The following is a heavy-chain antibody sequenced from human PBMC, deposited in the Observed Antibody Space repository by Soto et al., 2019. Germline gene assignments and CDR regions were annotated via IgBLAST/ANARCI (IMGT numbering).Heavy chain of an antibody. Sequence: EGSLRLSCAASGFTFSTYGMHWVRQAPGKGLEWVAAMSYDGTKQYYVDSVKGRFTISRDNSRNTLFLQLNSLRDEDTAVYYCAKEYGSTSTDHSGQGPTGTFST. CDR2: MSYDGTKQ. J-gene: IGHJ4*02. CDR1: GFTFSTYG. CDR3: AKEYGSTSTDH. D-gene: IGHD6-13*01. V-gene: IGHV3-30*18.